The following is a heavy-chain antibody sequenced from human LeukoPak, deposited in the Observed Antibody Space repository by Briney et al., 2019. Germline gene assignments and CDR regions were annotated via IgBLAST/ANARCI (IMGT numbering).Heavy chain of an antibody. CDR1: GFTFSSYS. D-gene: IGHD2-2*01. CDR3: ARDGCGSSTSCYGDYVAFDI. V-gene: IGHV3-48*01. CDR2: ISSSSSTI. Sequence: GGSLRLSCAASGFTFSSYSMNWVRQAPGKGLEWVSYISSSSSTIYYADSVKGRFTISRDNAKNSLYLQMNSLRAEDTAVYYCARDGCGSSTSCYGDYVAFDIWGQGTMVTVSS. J-gene: IGHJ3*02.